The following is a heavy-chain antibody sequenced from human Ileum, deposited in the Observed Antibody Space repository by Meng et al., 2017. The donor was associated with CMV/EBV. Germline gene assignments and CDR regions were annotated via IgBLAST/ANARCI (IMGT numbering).Heavy chain of an antibody. CDR3: ARDLIRDDTGSWFDP. V-gene: IGHV4-4*07. D-gene: IGHD3-16*01. J-gene: IGHJ5*02. CDR1: GDSISRYF. Sequence: VQLQASAHGLVNPSATLSLTCTVSGDSISRYFWSWIRQPAGKGLEWIGRINTSGKTTYSPSLKSRVTMSLDTSKNQFSLRLTSVSAADTALYYCARDLIRDDTGSWFDPWGQGTLVTVSS. CDR2: INTSGKT.